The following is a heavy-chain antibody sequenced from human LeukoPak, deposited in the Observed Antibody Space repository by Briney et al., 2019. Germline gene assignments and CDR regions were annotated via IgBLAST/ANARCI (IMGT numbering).Heavy chain of an antibody. CDR3: AKDLFGEWTALHV. V-gene: IGHV3-23*01. Sequence: GGSLRLSCAASGFVFDTHAINWVRQAPGQELAWASLIRGSGVSADYSDSGRGRFSISRDNSKNTVYLQMNSLGGNDTAVYWCAKDLFGEWTALHVWGRGTVVTVSS. CDR2: IRGSGVSA. CDR1: GFVFDTHA. D-gene: IGHD3-10*02. J-gene: IGHJ3*01.